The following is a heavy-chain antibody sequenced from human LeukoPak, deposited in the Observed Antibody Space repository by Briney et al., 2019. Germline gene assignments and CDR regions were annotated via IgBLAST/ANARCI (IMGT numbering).Heavy chain of an antibody. CDR2: MWYDGSNK. CDR1: GFTFSSYG. CDR3: AREGPRGNSQFDY. Sequence: GGSLRLSCAASGFTFSSYGMHWVRQAPGKGLEWVALMWYDGSNKYYADSVKGRLTISRDNSKNTLYLQMNSLRAEDTAVYYCAREGPRGNSQFDYWGQGTLVTVSS. J-gene: IGHJ4*02. V-gene: IGHV3-33*01. D-gene: IGHD2/OR15-2a*01.